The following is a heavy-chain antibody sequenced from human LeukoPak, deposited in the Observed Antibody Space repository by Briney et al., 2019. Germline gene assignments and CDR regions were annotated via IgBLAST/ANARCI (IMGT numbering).Heavy chain of an antibody. CDR3: VRANYDKPFDP. CDR2: IYTSGST. Sequence: PSETLSLTCTVYGGSISSGSYYWSWIRQPAGKGLEWIGRIYTSGSTNYNPSLKSRVTISVDTSKNQFSLKLSSVTAADTAVYYCVRANYDKPFDPWGQGTLVTVSS. V-gene: IGHV4-61*02. CDR1: GGSISSGSYY. J-gene: IGHJ5*02. D-gene: IGHD3-22*01.